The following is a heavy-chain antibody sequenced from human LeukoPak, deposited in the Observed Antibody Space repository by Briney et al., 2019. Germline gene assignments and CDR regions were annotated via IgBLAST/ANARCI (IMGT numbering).Heavy chain of an antibody. CDR3: ARIYGDGYPLDS. CDR1: GFPVSSNY. D-gene: IGHD4/OR15-4a*01. V-gene: IGHV3-53*01. CDR2: LHRSDRT. Sequence: GGSLRLSCAASGFPVSSNYMSWVRQAPGKGLEWVSVLHRSDRTYYTDSVKGRFTISRDNSKNTVYLEMTSLRAEDTAVYYCARIYGDGYPLDSWGQGTLVTVSS. J-gene: IGHJ4*02.